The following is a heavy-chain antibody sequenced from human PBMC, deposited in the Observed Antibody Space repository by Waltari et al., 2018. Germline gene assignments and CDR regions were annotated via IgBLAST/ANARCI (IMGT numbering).Heavy chain of an antibody. J-gene: IGHJ4*02. CDR1: GISLSNARMG. CDR2: IFTNDET. D-gene: IGHD6-19*01. CDR3: ARIPEDLGIAMADRGPFDY. Sequence: QVTLKESGPVVVKPTAPPTLTCTVAGISLSNARMGGSWFRQPPQQTLEWLAHIFTNDETAYSTSLKSRLTISKDTSKSQVVLTMTNMDPVDTATYYCARIPEDLGIAMADRGPFDYWGQGTLVTVSS. V-gene: IGHV2-26*01.